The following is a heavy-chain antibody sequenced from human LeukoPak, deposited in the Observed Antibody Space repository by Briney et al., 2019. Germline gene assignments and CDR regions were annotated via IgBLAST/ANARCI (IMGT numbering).Heavy chain of an antibody. Sequence: GGSLRLSCAASGFPSDDYAMHWVRQAPGKGLEWVSGIRWSTDSVGYADSVRGRFTISRDKAKNSLYLQMNSLRAEDTALYYCVKDFGQTTAAIAYWGQGTLVTVSS. V-gene: IGHV3-9*02. J-gene: IGHJ4*02. CDR1: GFPSDDYA. CDR3: VKDFGQTTAAIAY. CDR2: IRWSTDSV. D-gene: IGHD2-2*01.